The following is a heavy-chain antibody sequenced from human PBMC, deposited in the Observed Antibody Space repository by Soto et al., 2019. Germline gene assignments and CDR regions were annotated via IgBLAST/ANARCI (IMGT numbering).Heavy chain of an antibody. D-gene: IGHD2-21*01. V-gene: IGHV1-69*13. CDR1: GGTFSSYA. Sequence: SVKVSCKASGGTFSSYAISWVRQAPGQGLEWMGGIIPIFGTANYAQKFQGRVTITADESTSTAYMELSSLRSEDTAVYYCARNQHRRGLSFHYYGMDVWGQGTTVTVXS. CDR3: ARNQHRRGLSFHYYGMDV. CDR2: IIPIFGTA. J-gene: IGHJ6*02.